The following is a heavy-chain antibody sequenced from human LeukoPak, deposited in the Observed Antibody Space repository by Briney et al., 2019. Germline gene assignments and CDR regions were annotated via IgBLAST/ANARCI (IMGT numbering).Heavy chain of an antibody. CDR1: GYTFTSYY. D-gene: IGHD4-23*01. J-gene: IGHJ6*03. CDR3: ARDFRTVVTPTYYYYYMDV. CDR2: INPSGGST. Sequence: GASVKVSCKASGYTFTSYYMHWVRQAPGQGLEWMGIINPSGGSTSYAQKFQGRVTMTRDTSTSTAYMELSSLRSEDTAVYYCARDFRTVVTPTYYYYYMDVWGKGTTVTVSS. V-gene: IGHV1-46*01.